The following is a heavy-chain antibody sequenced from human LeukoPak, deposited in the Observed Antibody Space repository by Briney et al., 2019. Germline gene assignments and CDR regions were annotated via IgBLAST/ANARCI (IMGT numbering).Heavy chain of an antibody. CDR3: ARYPEYYDFWSGYYSYYYYGMDV. CDR2: MNPSSGNT. V-gene: IGHV1-8*01. Sequence: ASVKVSCKASGYTFTSYDINWVRQATGQGLEWMGWMNPSSGNTGYAQKFQGRVTMTRNTSISTAYMELSSLRSEDTAVYYCARYPEYYDFWSGYYSYYYYGMDVWGQGTTVTVSS. D-gene: IGHD3-3*01. CDR1: GYTFTSYD. J-gene: IGHJ6*02.